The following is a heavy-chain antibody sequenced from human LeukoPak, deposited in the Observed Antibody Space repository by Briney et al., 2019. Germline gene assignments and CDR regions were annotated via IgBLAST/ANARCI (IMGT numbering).Heavy chain of an antibody. V-gene: IGHV4-4*02. D-gene: IGHD2-2*02. Sequence: SGTLSLTCAVSGGSISSSNWWSWVRQPPGKGLEWIGEIYHSGSTNYNPSLKSRVTISVDKSKNQFSLKLSSVAAADTAVYYCARARYCSSTSCYNYYYGMDVWGQGTTVTVSS. CDR2: IYHSGST. J-gene: IGHJ6*02. CDR1: GGSISSSNW. CDR3: ARARYCSSTSCYNYYYGMDV.